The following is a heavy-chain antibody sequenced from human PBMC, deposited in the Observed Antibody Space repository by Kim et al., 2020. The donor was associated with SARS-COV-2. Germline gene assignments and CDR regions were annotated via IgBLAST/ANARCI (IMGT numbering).Heavy chain of an antibody. CDR3: GRQVSGTFF. Sequence: WFNDYALSVKSRIKISPDTSKNQFSLQLNSVTPEDTAVYYCGRQVSGTFFWGQGTLVTVSS. J-gene: IGHJ4*02. CDR2: WFN. D-gene: IGHD6-19*01. V-gene: IGHV6-1*01.